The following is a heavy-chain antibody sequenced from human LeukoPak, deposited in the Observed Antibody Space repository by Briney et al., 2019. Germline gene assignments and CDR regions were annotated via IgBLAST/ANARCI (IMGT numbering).Heavy chain of an antibody. Sequence: GESLKISCKVSGYIFTTYWIGWVRQMPGKGLEWMGIIHPGDSDTRYSPSIQGQVTISADKSISTAYLLWSSLKASDTAMYYCARHGVGSSWFGFDYWGQGTLVTVSS. D-gene: IGHD6-13*01. CDR1: GYIFTTYW. CDR2: IHPGDSDT. J-gene: IGHJ4*02. CDR3: ARHGVGSSWFGFDY. V-gene: IGHV5-51*01.